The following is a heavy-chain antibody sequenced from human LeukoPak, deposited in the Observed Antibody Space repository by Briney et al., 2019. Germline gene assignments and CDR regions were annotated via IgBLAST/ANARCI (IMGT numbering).Heavy chain of an antibody. CDR1: GFSLTSEGVA. J-gene: IGHJ4*02. D-gene: IGHD2-8*01. Sequence: SGPTLVNPTQTLTLTCTFSGFSLTSEGVAVGWIRQPPGKALECLALIFWDDNTHYSPSLKNRLTLPRDTSKNQVVLTMANMDPVDTATYYCAHRTYGPFHYWGQGTLVTVSS. CDR3: AHRTYGPFHY. CDR2: IFWDDNT. V-gene: IGHV2-5*02.